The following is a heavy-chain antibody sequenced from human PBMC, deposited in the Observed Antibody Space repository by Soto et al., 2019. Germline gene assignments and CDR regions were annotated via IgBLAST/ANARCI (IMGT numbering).Heavy chain of an antibody. CDR1: GGSISSYY. CDR2: IYYSGSP. J-gene: IGHJ6*02. Sequence: QVQLQESGPGLVKPSETLSLTCTVSGGSISSYYWSWIRQPPGKGLEWIGYIYYSGSPNYNPSLNSLVPISVDTSKNHFSLQLRSVTAADTAVYYCASGGIVGTDYSYGMDVWGQGTTVTVSS. V-gene: IGHV4-59*01. CDR3: ASGGIVGTDYSYGMDV. D-gene: IGHD1-26*01.